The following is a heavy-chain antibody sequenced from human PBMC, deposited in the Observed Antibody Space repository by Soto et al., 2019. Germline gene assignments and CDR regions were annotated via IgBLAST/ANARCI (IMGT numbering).Heavy chain of an antibody. D-gene: IGHD5-18*01. J-gene: IGHJ4*02. V-gene: IGHV3-15*01. CDR3: PTPTYTAPFGY. CDR1: GFTFSNAW. CDR2: IKSKTDGGTT. Sequence: GGWRRCSWAACGFTFSNAWMSWVRQAPGKGLEWGGRIKSKTDGGTTDYAAPVKGRCSISRDDSKNTLYLQMKSLKTEATAAYYCPTPTYTAPFGYCRQRPLVTVSS.